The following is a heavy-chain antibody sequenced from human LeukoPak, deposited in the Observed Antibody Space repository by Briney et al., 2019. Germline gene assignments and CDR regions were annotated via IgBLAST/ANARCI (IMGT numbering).Heavy chain of an antibody. CDR1: GFTFSSYC. CDR2: IKQDGSNK. Sequence: PGGSLRLSCAASGFTFSSYCMSWVRQAPGKGLEWVANIKQDGSNKYYVDSVKGRFTISRDNAKNSLYLQMNSLRAEDTAVYYCARDPPHGFWSGWGYFDYWGQGTLVTVSS. J-gene: IGHJ4*02. V-gene: IGHV3-7*01. D-gene: IGHD3-3*01. CDR3: ARDPPHGFWSGWGYFDY.